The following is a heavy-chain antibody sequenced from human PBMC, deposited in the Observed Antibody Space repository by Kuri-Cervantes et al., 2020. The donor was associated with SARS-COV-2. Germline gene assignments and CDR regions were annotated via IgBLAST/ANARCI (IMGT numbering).Heavy chain of an antibody. V-gene: IGHV1-8*03. CDR1: GYTFTSYD. J-gene: IGHJ4*02. CDR3: AKDMRGTRTYFDY. D-gene: IGHD1-7*01. CDR2: MNPNSGNT. Sequence: ASVKVSCKASGYTFTSYDINWVRQATGQGLEWMGWMNPNSGNTGYAQKFQGRVTITRNTSISTAYMELSSLRSEDTAVYYCAKDMRGTRTYFDYWGQGTPVTVSS.